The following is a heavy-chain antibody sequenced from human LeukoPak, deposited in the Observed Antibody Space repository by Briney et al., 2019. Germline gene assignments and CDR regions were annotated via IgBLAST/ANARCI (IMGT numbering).Heavy chain of an antibody. D-gene: IGHD2-21*02. CDR3: ARGRHCGGDCFLIFDY. J-gene: IGHJ4*02. V-gene: IGHV1-8*01. Sequence: ASVKVSCKASGYTFTSYDINWVRQATGQGLEWMGWMNPNSGNTGYAQKFQGRVTMTRNTSISTAYMELSSLRSEDTAVYYCARGRHCGGDCFLIFDYWGQGTLVTVSS. CDR1: GYTFTSYD. CDR2: MNPNSGNT.